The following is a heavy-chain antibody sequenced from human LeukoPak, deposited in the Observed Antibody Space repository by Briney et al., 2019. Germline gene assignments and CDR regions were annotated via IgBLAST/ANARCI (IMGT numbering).Heavy chain of an antibody. Sequence: ASVKVSCKASGYTFASYYMHWVRQAPGQGLEWMGIINPSGGSTSYAQKFQGRVTMTRDMSTSTVYMELSSLRSEDTAVYYCARDYAGYCSSTSCLNWFDPWGQGTLVTVSS. CDR1: GYTFASYY. CDR3: ARDYAGYCSSTSCLNWFDP. CDR2: INPSGGST. V-gene: IGHV1-46*01. D-gene: IGHD2-2*01. J-gene: IGHJ5*02.